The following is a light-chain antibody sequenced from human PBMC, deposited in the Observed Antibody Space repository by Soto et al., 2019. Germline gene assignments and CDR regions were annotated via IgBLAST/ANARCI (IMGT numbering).Light chain of an antibody. CDR1: SSNVGSNT. V-gene: IGLV1-44*01. CDR2: RNE. CDR3: AAWEDGLTGVI. Sequence: QSALAQPPSASGTPGQRVTISCSGSSSNVGSNTVDWYQHVAGTAPKLLIYRNEKRPSGVPARFSGSKSGTSASLAISGLQSDDEAEYFCAAWEDGLTGVIFGGGTKLTVL. J-gene: IGLJ2*01.